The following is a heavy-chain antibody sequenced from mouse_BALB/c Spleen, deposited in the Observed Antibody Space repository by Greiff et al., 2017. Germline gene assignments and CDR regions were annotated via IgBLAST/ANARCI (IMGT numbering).Heavy chain of an antibody. CDR3: ERSVNYYDNSQPYAMDY. D-gene: IGHD1-1*01. V-gene: IGHV1-4*01. CDR1: GYTFTSYT. CDR2: INPSSGYT. Sequence: VQLQQSGAELARPGASVKMSCKASGYTFTSYTMHWVKQRPGQGLEWIGYINPSSGYTNYNQKFKDKATLTADKSSSSACMQLSSLTSEDSAVYYCERSVNYYDNSQPYAMDYWGQGTSVTVSS. J-gene: IGHJ4*01.